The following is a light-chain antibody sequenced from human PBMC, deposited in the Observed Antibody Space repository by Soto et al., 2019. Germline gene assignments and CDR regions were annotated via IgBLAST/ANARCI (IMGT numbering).Light chain of an antibody. CDR1: SSDVGRYNY. Sequence: QSVLTQPRSVSGSPGQSVTTSCTGTSSDVGRYNYVSWYQHHPGKAPKLMIYDVSTRPSGVPDRFSGSKSGTTASLTISGLQAEDEADYYCCSYAGSPYVFGTGTKVPVL. CDR3: CSYAGSPYV. CDR2: DVS. J-gene: IGLJ1*01. V-gene: IGLV2-11*01.